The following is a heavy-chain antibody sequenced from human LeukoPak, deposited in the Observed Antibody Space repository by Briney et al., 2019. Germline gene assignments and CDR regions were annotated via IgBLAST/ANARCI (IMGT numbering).Heavy chain of an antibody. V-gene: IGHV3-21*01. CDR3: ARDRERGQFDY. J-gene: IGHJ4*02. CDR1: GFTFSSYS. Sequence: GGSLRLSCAASGFTFSSYSMTWVRQAPGKGLEWVSSISSSSSYIYYADSVKGRFTISRDNAKNSLYLQMNSLRAEDTAVYYCARDRERGQFDYWGQGTLVTVSS. CDR2: ISSSSSYI. D-gene: IGHD1-1*01.